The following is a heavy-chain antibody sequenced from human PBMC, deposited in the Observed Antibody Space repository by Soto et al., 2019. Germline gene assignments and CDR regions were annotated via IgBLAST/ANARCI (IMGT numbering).Heavy chain of an antibody. J-gene: IGHJ5*02. CDR1: GFTFSSYG. V-gene: IGHV3-30*18. CDR3: AKDNQASWFDP. D-gene: IGHD2-2*01. Sequence: GGSLRLSCAASGFTFSSYGMHWVRQAPGKGLEWVAVISYDGSNKYYADSVKGRFTISRDNSKNTLYLQMNSLRAEDTAVYYCAKDNQASWFDPWGQGTLVTVSS. CDR2: ISYDGSNK.